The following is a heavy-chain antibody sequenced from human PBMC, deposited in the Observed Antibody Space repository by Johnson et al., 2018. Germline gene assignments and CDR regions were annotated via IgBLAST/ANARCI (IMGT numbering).Heavy chain of an antibody. D-gene: IGHD3-22*01. CDR1: GFSFSRYW. Sequence: VQLVESGGGLVQPGGSLRLSCAASGFSFSRYWMSWVRQAPGKGLEWVANIKQDGSEKYYVDSVKGRFTISRDNAKKSVYLQMNSLRSEDTAVYYCASGYYDSSGYFSEYFQHWGQGTLVTVSS. J-gene: IGHJ1*01. V-gene: IGHV3-7*01. CDR3: ASGYYDSSGYFSEYFQH. CDR2: IKQDGSEK.